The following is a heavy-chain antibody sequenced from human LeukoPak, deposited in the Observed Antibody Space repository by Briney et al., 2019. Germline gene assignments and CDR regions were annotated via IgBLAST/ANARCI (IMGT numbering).Heavy chain of an antibody. CDR2: IYYSGST. D-gene: IGHD3-9*01. CDR1: GGSISSSSYY. Sequence: PSETLSLTCTVSGGSISSSSYYWGWIRQPPVKGLEWIGSIYYSGSTYYNPSLKSRVTISVDTSKNQFSLKLSSVTAADTAVYYCARLGRYFDWLSAFDYWGQGTLVTVSS. CDR3: ARLGRYFDWLSAFDY. V-gene: IGHV4-39*01. J-gene: IGHJ4*02.